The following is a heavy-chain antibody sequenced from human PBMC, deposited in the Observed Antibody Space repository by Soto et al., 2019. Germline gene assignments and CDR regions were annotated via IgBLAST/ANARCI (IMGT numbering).Heavy chain of an antibody. J-gene: IGHJ6*02. CDR2: IFSNDEK. D-gene: IGHD3-3*01. CDR1: GFSLSNARMG. V-gene: IGHV2-26*01. CDR3: ARMERITIFNYYYYGMDV. Sequence: GSGPTLVNPTETLTLTCTVSGFSLSNARMGVSWIRQPPGKALEWLAHIFSNDEKSYSTSLKSRLTISKDTSKSQVVLTMTNMDPVDTATYYCARMERITIFNYYYYGMDVWGQGTTVTVSS.